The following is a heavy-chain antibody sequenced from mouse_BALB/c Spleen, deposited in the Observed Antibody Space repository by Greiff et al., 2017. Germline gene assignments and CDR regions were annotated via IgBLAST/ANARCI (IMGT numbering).Heavy chain of an antibody. CDR2: ISYSGST. CDR3: ARGKGTARATSYAMDY. Sequence: EVKLQESGPSLVKPSQTLSLTCSVTGDSITSGYWNWIRKFPGNKLEYMGYISYSGSTYYNPSLKSRISITRDTSKNQYYLQLNSVTTEDTATYYCARGKGTARATSYAMDYWGQGTSVTVSS. CDR1: GDSITSGY. J-gene: IGHJ4*01. V-gene: IGHV3-8*02. D-gene: IGHD3-2*01.